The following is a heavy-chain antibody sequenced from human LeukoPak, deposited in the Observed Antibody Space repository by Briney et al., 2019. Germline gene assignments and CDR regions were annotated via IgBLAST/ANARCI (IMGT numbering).Heavy chain of an antibody. CDR3: ARGMVYSRKRITYDYLDV. CDR1: RGTFISYA. CDR2: RIPIYGTE. V-gene: IGHV1-69*05. Sequence: SSLKASCKASRGTFISYAVRWVRQAPGQGLEWMGGRIPIYGTENYAQKLQGRVTINKGYIKSTAYMELRRLRSADPAAYYLARGMVYSRKRITYDYLDVWGTGTTVTVAS. J-gene: IGHJ6*03. D-gene: IGHD2-8*01.